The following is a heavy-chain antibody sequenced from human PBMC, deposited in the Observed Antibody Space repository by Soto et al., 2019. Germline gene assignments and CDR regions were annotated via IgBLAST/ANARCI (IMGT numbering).Heavy chain of an antibody. J-gene: IGHJ3*02. V-gene: IGHV1-8*01. CDR2: MNPNSGNT. Sequence: QVQLVQSGAEVKKPGASVKVSCKASGYTFTSYDINWVRQATGQGLEWMGWMNPNSGNTGYAQKFQGRVTMTRNTSISTAYMELSSLRSEDTAVYYCARGHTSRPYRITIFGVVGLYAFDIWGQGTMVTVSS. CDR3: ARGHTSRPYRITIFGVVGLYAFDI. CDR1: GYTFTSYD. D-gene: IGHD3-3*01.